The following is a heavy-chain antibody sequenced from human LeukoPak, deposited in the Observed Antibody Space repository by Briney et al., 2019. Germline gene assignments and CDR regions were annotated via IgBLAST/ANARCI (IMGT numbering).Heavy chain of an antibody. D-gene: IGHD4-11*01. Sequence: GGTLRPSCAASAFTFNNFAMSWVRQAPGKGLEWVSGINHSGGHKYYADSVKGRFTISRDNSKYTLYLQMNSLRAEDTAVYYCAKDDSMTLDHFDYWGQGTLVSVSS. V-gene: IGHV3-23*01. CDR1: AFTFNNFA. CDR3: AKDDSMTLDHFDY. J-gene: IGHJ4*02. CDR2: INHSGGHK.